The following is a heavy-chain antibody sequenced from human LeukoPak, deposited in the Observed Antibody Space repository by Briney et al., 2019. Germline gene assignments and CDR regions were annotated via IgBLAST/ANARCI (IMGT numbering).Heavy chain of an antibody. CDR2: INHSGST. CDR1: GGSFSGYY. J-gene: IGHJ4*02. Sequence: PSETLSLTCAVYGGSFSGYYWSWIRQPPGKGLEWIGEINHSGSTNYNPSLKGRVTISVDTSKNQFSLKLNSVTAADTAVYYCASILYGANGFDFWGQGILVTVSS. V-gene: IGHV4-34*01. CDR3: ASILYGANGFDF. D-gene: IGHD4/OR15-4a*01.